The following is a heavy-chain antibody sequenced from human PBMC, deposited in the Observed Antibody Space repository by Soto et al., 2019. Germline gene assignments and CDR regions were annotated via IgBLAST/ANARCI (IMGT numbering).Heavy chain of an antibody. V-gene: IGHV4-31*03. J-gene: IGHJ6*02. CDR2: IYYIGST. CDR3: ARDLRLRGFYGMDV. D-gene: IGHD2-21*01. Sequence: QVQLQESGPGLVKPSQTLSLTCTVSGGSISSGGYYWSWIRQHPGKGLEWIGYIYYIGSTYYNPSLKSRVTISVDTSKNQSSLKLSSVTAADTAVYYCARDLRLRGFYGMDVWGQGTTVTVSS. CDR1: GGSISSGGYY.